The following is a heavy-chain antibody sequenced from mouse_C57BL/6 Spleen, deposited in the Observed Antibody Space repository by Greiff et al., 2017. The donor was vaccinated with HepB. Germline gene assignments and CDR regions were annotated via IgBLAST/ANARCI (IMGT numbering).Heavy chain of an antibody. J-gene: IGHJ3*01. Sequence: QVQLQQSGAELVRPGASVKLSCKASGYTFTDYYINWVKQRPGQGLEWIARIYPGSGNTYYNEKFKGKATLTAEKSSSTAYMQLSSLTSEDSAVYFCARGSEGPFAYWGQGTLVTVSA. V-gene: IGHV1-76*01. D-gene: IGHD3-2*02. CDR2: IYPGSGNT. CDR1: GYTFTDYY. CDR3: ARGSEGPFAY.